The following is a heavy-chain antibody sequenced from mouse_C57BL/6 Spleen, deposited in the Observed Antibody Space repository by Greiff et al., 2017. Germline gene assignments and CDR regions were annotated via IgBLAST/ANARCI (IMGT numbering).Heavy chain of an antibody. Sequence: VQLQQSGAELVRPGASVTLSCKASGYTFTDYEMHWVKQTPVHGLEWIGAIDPETGGTAYNQKFKGKAILTADKSSSTAYMGLRCLTSEDSAVYYCTREVLRRFAYWGQGTLVTVSA. J-gene: IGHJ3*01. D-gene: IGHD1-2*01. CDR2: IDPETGGT. CDR3: TREVLRRFAY. CDR1: GYTFTDYE. V-gene: IGHV1-15*01.